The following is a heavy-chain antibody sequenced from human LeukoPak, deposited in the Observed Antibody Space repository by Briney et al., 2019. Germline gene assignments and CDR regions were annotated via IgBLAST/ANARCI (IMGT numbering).Heavy chain of an antibody. V-gene: IGHV1-69-2*01. D-gene: IGHD3-16*01. CDR2: VDPEDGET. Sequence: ASVKVSCKVSGYTFTDYYMHWVQQAPGKGLELMGLVDPEDGETIYAEKFQGRVTITADTSTDTAYMELSSLRSEDTAVYYCATARIMITFGGAAPRQDNDYWGRGTLVTVSS. CDR3: ATARIMITFGGAAPRQDNDY. CDR1: GYTFTDYY. J-gene: IGHJ4*02.